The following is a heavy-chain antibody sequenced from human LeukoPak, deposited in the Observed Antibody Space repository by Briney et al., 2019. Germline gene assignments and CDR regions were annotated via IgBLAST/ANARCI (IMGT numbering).Heavy chain of an antibody. CDR3: ARGKGFVGHFDF. D-gene: IGHD2-15*01. CDR2: IIPVFGTA. V-gene: IGHV1-69*08. J-gene: IGHJ4*02. CDR1: GGSFRSNT. Sequence: ASVKVSCKASGGSFRSNTISWVRQPPGQGPEWMGRIIPVFGTAEYAEKFQGRVTITADTATSTVYMELSSLKSEDTAFYYCARGKGFVGHFDFWAWEPWSPS.